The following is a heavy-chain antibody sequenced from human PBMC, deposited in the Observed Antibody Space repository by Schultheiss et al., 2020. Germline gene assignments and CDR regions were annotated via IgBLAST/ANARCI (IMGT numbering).Heavy chain of an antibody. J-gene: IGHJ4*02. Sequence: ASVKVSCKASGYTFTSYDIIWVRQATGQGLEWMGWISAYNGNTNYAQKFQGRVTMTTDTSTSTAYMELSSLRSEDTAVYYCARGGYSYGYHYLGQGTLVTVSS. V-gene: IGHV1-18*01. CDR1: GYTFTSYD. CDR2: ISAYNGNT. CDR3: ARGGYSYGYHY. D-gene: IGHD5-18*01.